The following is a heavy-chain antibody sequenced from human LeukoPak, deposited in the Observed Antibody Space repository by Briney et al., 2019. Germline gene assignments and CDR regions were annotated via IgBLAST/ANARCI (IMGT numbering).Heavy chain of an antibody. CDR2: ISYDGSNK. D-gene: IGHD4-17*01. Sequence: WGSPRLSCAASGFTFSSYAMHWVRQAPGKGLEWVAVISYDGSNKYYADSVEGRFTISRDNSKNTLYLQMNSLRAEDTAVYYCANGDYPVGSFDYWGQGTLVTVSS. CDR3: ANGDYPVGSFDY. V-gene: IGHV3-30*04. J-gene: IGHJ4*02. CDR1: GFTFSSYA.